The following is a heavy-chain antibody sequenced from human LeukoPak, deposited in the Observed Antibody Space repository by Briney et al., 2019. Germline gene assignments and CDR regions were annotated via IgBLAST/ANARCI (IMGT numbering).Heavy chain of an antibody. CDR3: ARGLYDSSGYYYFPHY. J-gene: IGHJ4*02. V-gene: IGHV3-33*01. Sequence: PGGSLRLSCAASGFTFSSYGMHWVRQAPGKGLEWVAVIWYDGSNKYYADSVKGRFTISRDNSKSTLYLQMNSLRAEDTAVYYCARGLYDSSGYYYFPHYWGQGTLVTVSS. CDR2: IWYDGSNK. CDR1: GFTFSSYG. D-gene: IGHD3-22*01.